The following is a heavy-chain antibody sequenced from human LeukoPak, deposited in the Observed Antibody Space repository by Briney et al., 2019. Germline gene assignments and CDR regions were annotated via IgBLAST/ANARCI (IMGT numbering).Heavy chain of an antibody. V-gene: IGHV3-48*03. CDR1: GLTFGSYE. CDR3: ARHLYASGSYSAFDV. D-gene: IGHD3-10*01. J-gene: IGHJ3*01. CDR2: ISVSGNTI. Sequence: GGSLRLSCAASGLTFGSYEMNWVRQAPGKGLEWVSYISVSGNTIYYANSVKGRFTISRDNARNSLYLQMNSLRAEDTAVYYCARHLYASGSYSAFDVWGRGTMVTVSS.